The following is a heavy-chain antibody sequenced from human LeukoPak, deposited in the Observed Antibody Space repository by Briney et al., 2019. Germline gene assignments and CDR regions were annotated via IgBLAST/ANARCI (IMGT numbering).Heavy chain of an antibody. CDR2: ISYDGSNK. V-gene: IGHV3-30*18. Sequence: GGSLRLSCAASGFTFSSYGMHWVRQAPGKGLEWVAVISYDGSNKYYADSVKGRFTISRDNSKNTLYLEMNSLRAEDTAVYYCAKAPPGYDYYYGMDVWGPGTTVTVSS. CDR3: AKAPPGYDYYYGMDV. J-gene: IGHJ6*02. CDR1: GFTFSSYG.